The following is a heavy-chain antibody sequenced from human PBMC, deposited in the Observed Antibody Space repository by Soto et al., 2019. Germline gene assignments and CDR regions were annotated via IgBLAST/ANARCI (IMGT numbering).Heavy chain of an antibody. V-gene: IGHV1-46*01. CDR3: ARADYYGSSGYHLDY. Sequence: QVQLVQSGAEVKKPGASVKVSCKASGYTFSNFYIHWVRQAPGQGLEWMGIINPSGGSTSYAQKFQGRVTMTRDTSTSTAYMELSSRRSEDTAVHYCARADYYGSSGYHLDYWGQGTLVTVSS. CDR1: GYTFSNFY. CDR2: INPSGGST. J-gene: IGHJ4*02. D-gene: IGHD3-22*01.